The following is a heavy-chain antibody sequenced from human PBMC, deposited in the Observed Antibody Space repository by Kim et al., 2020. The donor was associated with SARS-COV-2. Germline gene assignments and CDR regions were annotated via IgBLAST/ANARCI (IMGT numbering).Heavy chain of an antibody. V-gene: IGHV3-9*01. CDR2: ISWNSGSI. D-gene: IGHD6-13*01. CDR3: AKASAAAAGPFDY. Sequence: GGSLRLSCAASGFTFDDYAMHWVRQAPGKGLVWVSGISWNSGSIGYADSVKGRFTISRDNAKNSLYLQMNSLRAEDTALYYCAKASAAAAGPFDYWGQGT. CDR1: GFTFDDYA. J-gene: IGHJ4*02.